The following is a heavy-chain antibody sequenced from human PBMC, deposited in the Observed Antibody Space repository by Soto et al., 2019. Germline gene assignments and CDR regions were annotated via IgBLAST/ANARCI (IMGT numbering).Heavy chain of an antibody. CDR3: ARGSIVVVPAAIGYNWFDP. D-gene: IGHD2-2*01. Sequence: QVQLVQSGAEVKKPGASVKVSCKASGYTFTSYYMHWVRQAPGQGLEWMGIINPSGGSTSYAKKLQGRVTMTRDTSTSTVYMELSSLRSEDTAVYYCARGSIVVVPAAIGYNWFDPWGQGTLVTVSS. V-gene: IGHV1-46*01. CDR2: INPSGGST. CDR1: GYTFTSYY. J-gene: IGHJ5*02.